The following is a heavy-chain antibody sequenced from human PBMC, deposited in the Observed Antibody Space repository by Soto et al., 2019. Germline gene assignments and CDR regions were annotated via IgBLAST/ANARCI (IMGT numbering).Heavy chain of an antibody. CDR1: GFTFSSYA. V-gene: IGHV3-23*01. CDR3: AKESSNSAAIYYYFYGMDV. Sequence: PGGSLRLSCAASGFTFSSYAMSWVRHAPGKGLEWVSGISGSGDYAEYTDSVKGRFTISRDSSRNTLSLQMNSLRAEDTAVYYCAKESSNSAAIYYYFYGMDVWGQGTTVTVSS. D-gene: IGHD6-6*01. CDR2: ISGSGDYA. J-gene: IGHJ6*02.